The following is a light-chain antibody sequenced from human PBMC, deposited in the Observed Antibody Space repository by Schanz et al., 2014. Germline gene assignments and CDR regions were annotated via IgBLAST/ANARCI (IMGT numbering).Light chain of an antibody. Sequence: QSALTQPASVSGSPGQSITISCTGTSSDVGSYNLVSWYQQPPGKAPKLIIYDVSKRPSGVPDRFSGSKSGNTASLTVSGLQAEDEADYYCSSFAGSGGVFGTGTKLTVL. V-gene: IGLV2-14*02. CDR1: SSDVGSYNL. J-gene: IGLJ1*01. CDR2: DVS. CDR3: SSFAGSGGV.